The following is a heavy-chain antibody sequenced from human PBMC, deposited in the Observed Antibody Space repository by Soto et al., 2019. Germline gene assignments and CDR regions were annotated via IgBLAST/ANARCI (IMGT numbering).Heavy chain of an antibody. CDR2: ILHDETP. CDR3: AKDLFPTSGQRFFFES. Sequence: GGSLRLSCAASGLTFSTYAMTWVRQAPGRGLEWVSTILHDETPFYTDSVKGRFTISRDNVRGTLYLQMNGLRVEDAALYFCAKDLFPTSGQRFFFESWGQGSLVTVSS. V-gene: IGHV3-23*01. D-gene: IGHD2-21*01. CDR1: GLTFSTYA. J-gene: IGHJ4*02.